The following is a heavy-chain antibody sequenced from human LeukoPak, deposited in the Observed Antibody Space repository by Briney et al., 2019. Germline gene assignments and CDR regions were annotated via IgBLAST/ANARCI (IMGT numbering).Heavy chain of an antibody. V-gene: IGHV1-2*02. Sequence: ASVKVSCKASGYTFTGYYMHWVRQAPGQGLEWMGWINPNSGGTNYAQKFQSRVTMTRDTSISTAYMELSRLRSDDTAVYYCARAQDYYGSGSYYKRGSVDYWGQGTLVTVSS. CDR1: GYTFTGYY. J-gene: IGHJ4*02. CDR2: INPNSGGT. D-gene: IGHD3-10*01. CDR3: ARAQDYYGSGSYYKRGSVDY.